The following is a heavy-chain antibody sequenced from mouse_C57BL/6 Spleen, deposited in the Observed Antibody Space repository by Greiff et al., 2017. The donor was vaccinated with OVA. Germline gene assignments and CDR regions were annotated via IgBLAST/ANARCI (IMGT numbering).Heavy chain of an antibody. CDR3: ARRPYYYGSSYDYFDY. V-gene: IGHV5-17*01. CDR2: ISSGSSTI. J-gene: IGHJ2*01. Sequence: DVQLVESGGGLVKPGGSLKLSCAASGFTFSDYGMHWVRQAPEKGLEWVAYISSGSSTIYYADTVKGRFTISRDNAKNTLFLQMTSLRSEDTAMYYCARRPYYYGSSYDYFDYWGQGTTLTVSS. D-gene: IGHD1-1*01. CDR1: GFTFSDYG.